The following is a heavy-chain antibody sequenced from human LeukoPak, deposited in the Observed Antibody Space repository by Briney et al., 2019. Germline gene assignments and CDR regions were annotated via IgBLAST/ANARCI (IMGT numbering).Heavy chain of an antibody. J-gene: IGHJ4*02. V-gene: IGHV3-66*01. Sequence: GGSLRLSCAASGFTVSSKYMSWFGKPPGKGRDGSSLLYSDGTTRYADSVKGRFTISRDNSENTLYLQMNTLSAEDTAVYFCARTTGRNVRDWPFFDFWGQGTLVTVSS. D-gene: IGHD3/OR15-3a*01. CDR2: LYSDGTT. CDR3: ARTTGRNVRDWPFFDF. CDR1: GFTVSSKY.